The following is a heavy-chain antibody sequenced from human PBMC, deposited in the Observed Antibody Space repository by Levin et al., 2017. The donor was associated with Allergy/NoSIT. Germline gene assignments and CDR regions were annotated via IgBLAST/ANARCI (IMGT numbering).Heavy chain of an antibody. D-gene: IGHD3-22*01. Sequence: SETLSLTCAISGDSVSSNSAAWNWIRQSPSRGLEWLGRTYYRSKWYNDYAVSVKSRITINPDTSKNQFFLQLNSVTPEDTAVYYCAKTLTPRYYYESSGYYGNWFDPWGQGTLVTVSS. V-gene: IGHV6-1*01. CDR2: TYYRSKWYN. CDR3: AKTLTPRYYYESSGYYGNWFDP. J-gene: IGHJ5*02. CDR1: GDSVSSNSAA.